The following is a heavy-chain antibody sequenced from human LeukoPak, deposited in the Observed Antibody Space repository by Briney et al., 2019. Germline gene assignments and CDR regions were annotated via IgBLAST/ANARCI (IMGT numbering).Heavy chain of an antibody. CDR2: INHSGST. J-gene: IGHJ6*02. V-gene: IGHV4-34*01. D-gene: IGHD6-19*01. CDR3: ARVSPIAVAGSSYYYAMDV. Sequence: SETLSLTCAVYGGSFSGYYWSWIRQPPGKGLEWIGEINHSGSTNYNPSLKSRVTISVDTSKNQLSLKLSSVTAADTAVYYCARVSPIAVAGSSYYYAMDVWGQGTTVTVSS. CDR1: GGSFSGYY.